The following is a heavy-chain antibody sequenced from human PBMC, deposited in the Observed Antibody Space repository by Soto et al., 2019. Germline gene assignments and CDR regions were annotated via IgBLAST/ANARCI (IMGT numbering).Heavy chain of an antibody. Sequence: SVKVSCKAPGGTFSSYAISWVRQAPGQGLEWMGGIIPIFGTANYAQKFQGRVTITADESTSTAYMELSSLRSEDTAVYYCATRHVYYDFWSGYYTENWFDPWGQGTLVTVSS. CDR2: IIPIFGTA. D-gene: IGHD3-3*01. CDR3: ATRHVYYDFWSGYYTENWFDP. V-gene: IGHV1-69*13. J-gene: IGHJ5*02. CDR1: GGTFSSYA.